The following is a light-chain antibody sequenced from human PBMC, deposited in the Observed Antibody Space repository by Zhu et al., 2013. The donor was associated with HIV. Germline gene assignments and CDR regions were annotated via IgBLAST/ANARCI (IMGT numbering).Light chain of an antibody. CDR2: DAS. Sequence: DIQMTQSPSTLSASVGERVTITCRASQTISGSLAWYQQKPGKAPSLLIYDASSLQSGVPSRFSGSGSGTEFTLTVNSLQPDDFATYYCQDYNGFPWTFGQGTEVELK. V-gene: IGKV1-5*01. CDR1: QTISGS. J-gene: IGKJ1*01. CDR3: QDYNGFPWT.